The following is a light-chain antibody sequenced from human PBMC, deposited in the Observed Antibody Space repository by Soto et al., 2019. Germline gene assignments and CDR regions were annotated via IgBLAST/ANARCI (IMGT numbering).Light chain of an antibody. CDR2: DTF. Sequence: DIQMTQSPSSLSASVGDRVSITCRASQSISSWLAWYQQKPGKAPKLLMFDTFSLESGVPSRFSGSRSGTEFTLTISSLQPDDYATYYCQQVISYPLTFAGGTKVEVK. CDR3: QQVISYPLT. CDR1: QSISSW. J-gene: IGKJ4*01. V-gene: IGKV1-5*01.